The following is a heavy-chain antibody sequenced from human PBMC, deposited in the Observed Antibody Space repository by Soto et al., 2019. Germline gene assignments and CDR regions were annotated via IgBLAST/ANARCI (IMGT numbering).Heavy chain of an antibody. CDR2: ISYDGSNK. V-gene: IGHV3-30-3*01. D-gene: IGHD6-6*01. J-gene: IGHJ4*02. CDR1: GFTFSSYA. Sequence: QVQLVESGGGVVQPGRSLRLSCAASGFTFSSYAMHWVRQAPGKGLEWVAVISYDGSNKYYADSVKGRFTISRDNSENTLYLQMNSLRAEDTAVYYCARDKNEYSSSSDYWGQGTLVTVSS. CDR3: ARDKNEYSSSSDY.